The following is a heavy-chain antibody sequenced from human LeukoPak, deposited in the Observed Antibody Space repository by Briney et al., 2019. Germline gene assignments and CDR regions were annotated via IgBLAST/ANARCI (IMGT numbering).Heavy chain of an antibody. V-gene: IGHV4-38-2*01. CDR3: ARREVAPGYFDY. Sequence: PSETLSLTCAVSGYSICSGYYWGWIRQPPGKGLEWIGSIYHSGSTYYNPSLKSRVTISVDTSKNQFSLKLSSVTAADTAVYYCARREVAPGYFDYWGQGTRVTVSS. D-gene: IGHD5-24*01. CDR1: GYSICSGYY. CDR2: IYHSGST. J-gene: IGHJ4*02.